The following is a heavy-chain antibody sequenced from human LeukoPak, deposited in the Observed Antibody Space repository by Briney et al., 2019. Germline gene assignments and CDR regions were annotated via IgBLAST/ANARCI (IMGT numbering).Heavy chain of an antibody. V-gene: IGHV3-30-3*01. J-gene: IGHJ4*02. CDR1: GFTFSSYA. D-gene: IGHD3-22*01. CDR3: ARASSSGYYFSVDY. CDR2: ISYDGSNK. Sequence: GGSLRLSCAASGFTFSSYAMHWVRQAPGKGLEWVAVISYDGSNKYYADSVKGRFTLSRDNSKNTLFLQMNNLRAEDTAVYYCARASSSGYYFSVDYWGQGTLVTVSS.